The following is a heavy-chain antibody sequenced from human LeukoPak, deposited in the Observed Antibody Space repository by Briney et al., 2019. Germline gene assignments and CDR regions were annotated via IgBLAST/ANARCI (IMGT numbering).Heavy chain of an antibody. CDR3: ARAESGRGWLQSSPAEFDY. CDR1: GGSISSSSYY. D-gene: IGHD5-24*01. Sequence: NPSETLSLTCTVSGGSISSSSYYWGWIRQPPGKGLEWIGSIYYSGSTYYNPSLKSRVTISVDTSKNQFSLKLSSVTAADTAVYYCARAESGRGWLQSSPAEFDYRGQGTLVTVSS. CDR2: IYYSGST. J-gene: IGHJ4*02. V-gene: IGHV4-39*01.